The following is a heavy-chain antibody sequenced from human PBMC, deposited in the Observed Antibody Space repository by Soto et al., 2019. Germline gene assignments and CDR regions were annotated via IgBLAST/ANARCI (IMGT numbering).Heavy chain of an antibody. Sequence: PGGSLRLSCAASGFTFSSDGMHWVRQAPGKGLEWVAVISYDGSNKYYADSVKGRFTISRDNSKNTLYLQMNRLRAEDTAVYYCAKNRYYYDYGEDGMDVWGQGTTVTVSS. CDR3: AKNRYYYDYGEDGMDV. V-gene: IGHV3-30*18. CDR1: GFTFSSDG. J-gene: IGHJ6*02. CDR2: ISYDGSNK. D-gene: IGHD3-22*01.